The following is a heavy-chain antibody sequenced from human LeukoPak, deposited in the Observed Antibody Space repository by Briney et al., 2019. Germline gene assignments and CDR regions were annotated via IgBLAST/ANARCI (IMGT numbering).Heavy chain of an antibody. CDR2: INHSGST. Sequence: PSETLSLTCAVYGGSFSGYYWSWIRQPPGKGLEWIGEINHSGSTNYNPSLKSRVTISVDTSKNQFSLKLSSVTAADTAVYYCARDYYDFWSGSMDVWGQGTTVTVSS. V-gene: IGHV4-34*01. D-gene: IGHD3-3*01. CDR3: ARDYYDFWSGSMDV. J-gene: IGHJ6*02. CDR1: GGSFSGYY.